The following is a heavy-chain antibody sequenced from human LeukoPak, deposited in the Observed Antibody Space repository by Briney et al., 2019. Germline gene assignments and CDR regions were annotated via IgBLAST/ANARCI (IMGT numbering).Heavy chain of an antibody. CDR1: GCTFSSYA. CDR3: ARQGLMVRGVITGFDP. V-gene: IGHV1-69*06. Sequence: AVKVSCKSSGCTFSSYAISGVRQAPGQGLEWMGGIIPIFGTANYAQKFQGRVTITAHKSTSTAYMELSSLRSEDTAVYYCARQGLMVRGVITGFDPWGQGTLVTVSS. CDR2: IIPIFGTA. D-gene: IGHD3-10*01. J-gene: IGHJ5*02.